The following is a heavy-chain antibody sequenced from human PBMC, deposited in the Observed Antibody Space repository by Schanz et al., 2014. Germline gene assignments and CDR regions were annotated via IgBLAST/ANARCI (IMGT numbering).Heavy chain of an antibody. CDR3: AKIWKAHHLTGRPGWSDGMDV. D-gene: IGHD3-3*01. J-gene: IGHJ6*02. V-gene: IGHV3-33*06. Sequence: QVQLVESGGGVVQPGRSLRLSCAASGFTFSSYGMHWVRQAPGKGLEWVAVIWYDGNNKFYADSVKGRFIISRDNSKNTLDLQMNSLRDEDTAIYYCAKIWKAHHLTGRPGWSDGMDVWGQGTTV. CDR2: IWYDGNNK. CDR1: GFTFSSYG.